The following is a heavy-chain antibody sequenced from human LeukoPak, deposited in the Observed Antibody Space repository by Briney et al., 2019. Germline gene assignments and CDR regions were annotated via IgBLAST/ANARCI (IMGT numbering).Heavy chain of an antibody. V-gene: IGHV5-51*01. CDR1: GYDFSSYW. CDR2: IYPGDSDS. D-gene: IGHD2-15*01. CDR3: ARRGGSYYFDP. Sequence: PGESLKISCKGSGYDFSSYWIGWVRQVPGKGLEWMGIIYPGDSDSRYRRSFQGQVTISADKSIATAYLQWSSLKASDTAMYYCARRGGSYYFDPWGQGTLVTVSS. J-gene: IGHJ5*02.